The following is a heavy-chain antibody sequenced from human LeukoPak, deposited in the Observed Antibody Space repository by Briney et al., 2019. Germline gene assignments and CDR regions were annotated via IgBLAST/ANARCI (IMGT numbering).Heavy chain of an antibody. J-gene: IGHJ4*02. CDR3: ARDLRGALDY. CDR2: INTNTGNS. CDR1: GYTLTYYA. Sequence: AASVKVSCKASGYTLTYYAMNWVRQAPGQGLEWMGWINTNTGNSTYAQGFTGRFVFSLDTSVSTAYLQISSLKAEDTAVYYCARDLRGALDYWGQGTLVTVSS. V-gene: IGHV7-4-1*02. D-gene: IGHD1-26*01.